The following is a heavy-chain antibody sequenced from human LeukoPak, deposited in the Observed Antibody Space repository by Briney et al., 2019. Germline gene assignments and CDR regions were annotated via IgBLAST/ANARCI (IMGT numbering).Heavy chain of an antibody. D-gene: IGHD3-10*01. CDR1: GGSFSGYY. CDR2: INHSGST. V-gene: IGHV4-34*01. Sequence: SETLSLTCAVYGGSFSGYYWSWIRQPPGKGLEWIGEINHSGSTNYNPSLKSRVTISVDTSKNQFSLKLSSVTAADTAVYYCARATYYYGSGSYYNSLWIDHWGQGTLVTVSS. J-gene: IGHJ4*02. CDR3: ARATYYYGSGSYYNSLWIDH.